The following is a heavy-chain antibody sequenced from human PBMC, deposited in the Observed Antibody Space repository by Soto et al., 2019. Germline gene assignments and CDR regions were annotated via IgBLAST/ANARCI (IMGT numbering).Heavy chain of an antibody. D-gene: IGHD5-12*01. Sequence: EAQLLESGGELIQPGGSLRLSCAASGFTYSSHGMSWVRQAPGKGLVWIAGLSRGGGSTYYADSLKGRFSISRDKSKNTLDLIMNSLRVEDTALYYCARDGQYRTDGFDIWGQGTMVTVSS. CDR3: ARDGQYRTDGFDI. CDR2: LSRGGGST. J-gene: IGHJ3*02. V-gene: IGHV3-23*01. CDR1: GFTYSSHG.